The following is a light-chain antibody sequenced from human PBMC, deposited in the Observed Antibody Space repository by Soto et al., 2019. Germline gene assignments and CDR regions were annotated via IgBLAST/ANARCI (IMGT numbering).Light chain of an antibody. Sequence: EIVLTQSPGTLSLSPGERATLSCRASQSVSSNYLAWYQQKAGQAPRLLIYGSSSRATGIPDRFSGSGSGTDFTLAISRLEPDDFAVYFCQQYGSSPGLFTFGPGSKVDFK. CDR2: GSS. J-gene: IGKJ3*01. CDR1: QSVSSNY. CDR3: QQYGSSPGLFT. V-gene: IGKV3-20*01.